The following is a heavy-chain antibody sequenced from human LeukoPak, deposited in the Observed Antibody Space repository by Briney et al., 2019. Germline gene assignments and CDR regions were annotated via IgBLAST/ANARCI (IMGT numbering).Heavy chain of an antibody. V-gene: IGHV3-53*01. Sequence: GGSLRLSCAASGFTVSSNYMSWVRQAPGKGLEWVSVIYSGGSTYYADSVKGRFTISRDSAKNSLYLQMNGLRAEDTAIYYCARGPKTSFDYWGQGTLVTVSS. J-gene: IGHJ4*02. CDR1: GFTVSSNY. CDR3: ARGPKTSFDY. CDR2: IYSGGST.